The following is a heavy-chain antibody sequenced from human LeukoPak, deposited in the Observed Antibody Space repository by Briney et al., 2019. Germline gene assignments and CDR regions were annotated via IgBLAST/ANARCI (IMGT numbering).Heavy chain of an antibody. V-gene: IGHV4-34*01. CDR2: INHSGST. J-gene: IGHJ6*02. Sequence: SETLSLTCAVYGGSFSGYYWSWIRQPPGKGLEWIGEINHSGSTNYNPSLKSRVTISVDTSKNQFSLKPSSVTAADTAVYYCARGLEDYGMDVWGQGTTVTVSS. CDR1: GGSFSGYY. CDR3: ARGLEDYGMDV.